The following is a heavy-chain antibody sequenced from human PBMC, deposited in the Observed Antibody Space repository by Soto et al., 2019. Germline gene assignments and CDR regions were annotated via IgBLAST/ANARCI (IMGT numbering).Heavy chain of an antibody. Sequence: PGGSLRLSCAASGFTVSSNYMSWVRKAPRKGQKRVSVIYSGGSTYYADSVKGRFTIYRHNSKNTLYLQMNSLRDEDTAVYYCARCIGSYYMDVWGKGTTVTVSS. J-gene: IGHJ6*03. CDR1: GFTVSSNY. CDR2: IYSGGST. D-gene: IGHD1-26*01. V-gene: IGHV3-53*04. CDR3: ARCIGSYYMDV.